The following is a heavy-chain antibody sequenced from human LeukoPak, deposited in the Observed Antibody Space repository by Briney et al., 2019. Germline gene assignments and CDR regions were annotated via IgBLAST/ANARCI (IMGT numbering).Heavy chain of an antibody. D-gene: IGHD5-12*01. Sequence: GGSLRLSCAASGFTFSSYAMHWVRQAPGKGLEWVAVISYDGSNKYYADSVKGRFTFSRDNSKNTLYLQMNSLRAEDTAVYYCTRDSGYNAFDIWGQGTMVTVSS. CDR3: TRDSGYNAFDI. J-gene: IGHJ3*02. CDR2: ISYDGSNK. CDR1: GFTFSSYA. V-gene: IGHV3-30-3*01.